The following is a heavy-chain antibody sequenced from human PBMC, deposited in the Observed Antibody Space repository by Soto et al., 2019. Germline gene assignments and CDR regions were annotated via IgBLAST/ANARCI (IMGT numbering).Heavy chain of an antibody. V-gene: IGHV4-34*01. D-gene: IGHD5-12*01. CDR2: INHSGST. CDR1: GGSFSGYY. Sequence: PSETLSLTCAVYGGSFSGYYWSWIRQPPGKGLEWIGEINHSGSTNYNPSLKSRVTISVDTSKNQFSLKLSSVTAADTAVYYCAREGHLRKGDGYHYWGQGTLVIVSS. J-gene: IGHJ4*02. CDR3: AREGHLRKGDGYHY.